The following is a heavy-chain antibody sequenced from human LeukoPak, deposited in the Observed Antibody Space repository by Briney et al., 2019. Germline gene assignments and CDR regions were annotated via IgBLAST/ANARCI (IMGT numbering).Heavy chain of an antibody. Sequence: ASVKVSCKASGYTFTSHFIHWVRQAPGQGLEWMGIINPSGGNTIYAQKFQGRLTMARDMSTSTVYMELSSLRSEDTAVYYCARAGGYCGRISCPYYFDYWGQGSLVAVSS. CDR3: ARAGGYCGRISCPYYFDY. CDR1: GYTFTSHF. V-gene: IGHV1-46*01. D-gene: IGHD2-15*01. CDR2: INPSGGNT. J-gene: IGHJ4*02.